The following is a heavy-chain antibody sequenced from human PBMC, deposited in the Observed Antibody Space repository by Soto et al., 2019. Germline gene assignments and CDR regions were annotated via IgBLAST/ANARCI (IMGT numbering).Heavy chain of an antibody. D-gene: IGHD6-6*01. V-gene: IGHV4-61*01. CDR2: IYYSGST. CDR3: ARESIAARPDFDY. Sequence: SETLSLTYTVSGGSVSSGSYYWSWIRQPPGKGLEWIGYIYYSGSTNYNPSLKSRVTISVDTSKNQFSLKLSSVTAADTAVYYCARESIAARPDFDYWGQGTLVTVSS. J-gene: IGHJ4*02. CDR1: GGSVSSGSYY.